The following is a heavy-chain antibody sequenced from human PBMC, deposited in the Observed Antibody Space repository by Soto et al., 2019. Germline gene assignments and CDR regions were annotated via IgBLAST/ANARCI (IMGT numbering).Heavy chain of an antibody. CDR2: IYYSGST. J-gene: IGHJ3*02. Sequence: PSETLSLTCTVSVGSISSSSYYWGWIRQPPGKGLEWIGSIYYSGSTYYNPSLKSRVTISVDTSKNQFSLKLSSVTAADTAVYYCARPLDYGDYVVRHAFDIWGQGTMVTVSS. D-gene: IGHD4-17*01. CDR3: ARPLDYGDYVVRHAFDI. V-gene: IGHV4-39*01. CDR1: VGSISSSSYY.